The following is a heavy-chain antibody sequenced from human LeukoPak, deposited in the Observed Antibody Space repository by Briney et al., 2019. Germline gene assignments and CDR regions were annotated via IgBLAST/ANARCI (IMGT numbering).Heavy chain of an antibody. CDR1: GYTFTSYG. D-gene: IGHD3-9*01. J-gene: IGHJ6*02. CDR2: ISAYSGNT. CDR3: ASAKSYDTFDCYYYGMDV. V-gene: IGHV1-18*01. Sequence: GASVKLSCEASGYTFTSYGMSWARQAPGKGLEWMGSISAYSGNTNYAEKLQGRVTMTTDTSTSTAYMELRSLRSDDTAVYYCASAKSYDTFDCYYYGMDVWGQGTTVTVSS.